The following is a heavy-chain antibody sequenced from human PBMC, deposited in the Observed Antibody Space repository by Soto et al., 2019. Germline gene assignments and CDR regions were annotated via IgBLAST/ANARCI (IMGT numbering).Heavy chain of an antibody. CDR3: ARGRSPTVTTPYFDY. CDR1: GGSFSGYY. CDR2: INHSGST. J-gene: IGHJ4*02. Sequence: QVQLQQWGAGLLKPSETLSLTCAVYGGSFSGYYWSWIRQPPGKGLEWIGEINHSGSTNYNPALKSRVTVSVDTSKNQFSRKLSSVTAADTAVYYCARGRSPTVTTPYFDYWGQGTLVTVSS. V-gene: IGHV4-34*01. D-gene: IGHD4-17*01.